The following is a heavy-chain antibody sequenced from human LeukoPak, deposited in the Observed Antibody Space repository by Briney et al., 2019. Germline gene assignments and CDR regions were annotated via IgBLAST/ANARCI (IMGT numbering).Heavy chain of an antibody. V-gene: IGHV3-53*01. J-gene: IGHJ4*02. Sequence: YSSGSTSYADSVKGRFTIARGNSKNTLYLQTNSLRAEDTAVYYCARGAVTRDFDYWGQGTLVTVSS. D-gene: IGHD4-17*01. CDR2: YSSGST. CDR3: ARGAVTRDFDY.